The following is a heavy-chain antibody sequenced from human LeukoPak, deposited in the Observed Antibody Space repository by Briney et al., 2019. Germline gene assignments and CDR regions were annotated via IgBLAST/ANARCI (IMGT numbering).Heavy chain of an antibody. J-gene: IGHJ4*02. CDR1: GFTFSSYA. D-gene: IGHD5-12*01. V-gene: IGHV3-30*14. CDR3: ARGPSGYHNT. Sequence: GRSLRLSCAASGFTFSSYAMYWVRQAPGKGLEWVAVISYDGSDKFYADSVKGRFTISRDNSKNTLYLQMNSLRAEDTAVYYCARGPSGYHNTGGQGTLVTVSS. CDR2: ISYDGSDK.